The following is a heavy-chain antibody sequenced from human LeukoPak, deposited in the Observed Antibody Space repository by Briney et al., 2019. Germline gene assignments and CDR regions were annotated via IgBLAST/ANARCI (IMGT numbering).Heavy chain of an antibody. Sequence: GGSLRLSCAASGFTFSSYRMHWVRQAPGKGLVWVSRINSDGSSTSYADSVKGRFTISRDNAKNTLYLQMNSLRAEDTAVYYCARGEATYYDILTGYSFDYWGQGTLVTVSS. CDR1: GFTFSSYR. J-gene: IGHJ4*02. CDR2: INSDGSST. D-gene: IGHD3-9*01. V-gene: IGHV3-74*01. CDR3: ARGEATYYDILTGYSFDY.